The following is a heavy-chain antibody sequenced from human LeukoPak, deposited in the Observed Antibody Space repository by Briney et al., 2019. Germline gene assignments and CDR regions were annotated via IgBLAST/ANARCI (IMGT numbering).Heavy chain of an antibody. D-gene: IGHD2-15*01. Sequence: ASETLSLTCAVYGGSFSGYYWSWIRQPPGKGLEWIGEINHSGSTNYNPSLKSRVTISVDTPKNQFSLKLSSVTAADTAVYYCARALGYCSGGSCPVWGQGTLVTVSS. CDR1: GGSFSGYY. CDR2: INHSGST. J-gene: IGHJ4*02. CDR3: ARALGYCSGGSCPV. V-gene: IGHV4-34*01.